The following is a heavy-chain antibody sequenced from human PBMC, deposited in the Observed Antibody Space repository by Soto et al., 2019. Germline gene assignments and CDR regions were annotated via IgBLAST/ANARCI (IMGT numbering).Heavy chain of an antibody. CDR2: ISAYNGNT. Sequence: ASVKVSCKASGYTFTSYGISWVRQAPGQGLEWMGWISAYNGNTNYAQKLQGRVTMTTDTSTSTAYMELRSLRSDDTAVYYCAREVLPERYSRSTRGYYYYSGMDVWGQGTTVTVCS. D-gene: IGHD6-13*01. CDR3: AREVLPERYSRSTRGYYYYSGMDV. CDR1: GYTFTSYG. J-gene: IGHJ6*02. V-gene: IGHV1-18*01.